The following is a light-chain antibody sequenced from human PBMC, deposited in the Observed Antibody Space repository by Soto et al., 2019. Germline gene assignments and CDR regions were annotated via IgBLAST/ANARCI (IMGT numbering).Light chain of an antibody. J-gene: IGKJ5*01. CDR1: QSIRNY. CDR2: AAF. CDR3: QQLKSYPIT. Sequence: DIQMTQSPSSLSASVGDRVTITCRASQSIRNYLNWYQQKPGKAPNLLIYAAFTLKSGVPSRLSGSGSGTEFTLTISSLQPEDFATYYCQQLKSYPITFGQGTRLEIK. V-gene: IGKV1-17*01.